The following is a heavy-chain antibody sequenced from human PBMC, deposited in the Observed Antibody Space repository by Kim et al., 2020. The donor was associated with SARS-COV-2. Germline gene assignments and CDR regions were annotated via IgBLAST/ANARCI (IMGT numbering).Heavy chain of an antibody. CDR3: ARHFRDGYRTWGY. D-gene: IGHD5-12*01. Sequence: YSPSFQGHVTISADKSISTAYLQWSSLKASDTAMYYCARHFRDGYRTWGYWGQGTLVTVSS. J-gene: IGHJ4*02. V-gene: IGHV5-10-1*01.